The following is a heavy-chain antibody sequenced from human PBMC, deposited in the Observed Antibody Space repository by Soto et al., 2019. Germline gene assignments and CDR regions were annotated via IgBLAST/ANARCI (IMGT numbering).Heavy chain of an antibody. V-gene: IGHV3-23*01. CDR1: GFTFSSYA. CDR2: ISGSGGST. J-gene: IGHJ4*02. D-gene: IGHD5-18*01. Sequence: EVQLLESGGGLVQPGGSLRLSCAASGFTFSSYAMSWVRQAPGKGLEWVSAISGSGGSTYYADSVKGRFTISRDNSKNTLYLKMNSLRAEDTAVYYCAKVGEVDTAMPYFDYWGQGTLVTVSS. CDR3: AKVGEVDTAMPYFDY.